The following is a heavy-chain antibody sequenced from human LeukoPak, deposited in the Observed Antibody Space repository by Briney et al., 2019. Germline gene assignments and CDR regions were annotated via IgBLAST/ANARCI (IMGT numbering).Heavy chain of an antibody. CDR3: AKFILYHGAFDI. CDR2: IRDDGSAK. CDR1: GFTFSNYY. V-gene: IGHV3-7*01. D-gene: IGHD2-8*01. J-gene: IGHJ3*02. Sequence: GGSLRLSCAPSGFTFSNYYMTWVRQAPGKGLEWVASIRDDGSAKFYVDSVKGRFTISRDNAKNSLDLQLNSLRAEDTAVYYCAKFILYHGAFDIWGQGTMVTVSS.